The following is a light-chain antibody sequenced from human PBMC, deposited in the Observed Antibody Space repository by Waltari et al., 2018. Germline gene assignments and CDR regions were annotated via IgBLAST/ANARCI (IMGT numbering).Light chain of an antibody. CDR3: LQSYSVPYT. CDR2: AAS. V-gene: IGKV1-17*01. J-gene: IGKJ2*01. CDR1: QGIKND. Sequence: DIQMTQSPSSLSASVGDTVTITCLASQGIKNDLNWYQQTAGKAPKRLIIAASILQSGVPRRFSGSASGTEFTLTISSLQPEDFATYYCLQSYSVPYTFGQGTKLEV.